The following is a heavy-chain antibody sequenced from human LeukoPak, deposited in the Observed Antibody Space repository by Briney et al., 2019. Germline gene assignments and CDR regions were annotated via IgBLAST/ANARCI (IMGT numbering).Heavy chain of an antibody. CDR2: ISYDGSNK. D-gene: IGHD6-19*01. V-gene: IGHV3-30*03. J-gene: IGHJ4*02. CDR3: ARNGYTSGWYRN. Sequence: GGSLRLSCAAAGFTFSSYGMHWVRQAPAKGLEWVAIISYDGSNKYYADSVKGRFTISRDNSKNTLYLQMNSLRGEDTAVYYCARNGYTSGWYRNWGQGTLVTVSS. CDR1: GFTFSSYG.